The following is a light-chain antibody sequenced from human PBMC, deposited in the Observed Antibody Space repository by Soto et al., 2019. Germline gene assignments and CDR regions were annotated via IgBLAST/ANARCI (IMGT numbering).Light chain of an antibody. V-gene: IGLV1-51*01. CDR2: DDN. CDR3: QSFDSALSAYV. J-gene: IGLJ1*01. Sequence: QSVLTQPPSVSAAPGQKVTISCSGSSSNIGGNSVSWYQQLPGTAPKLLIYDDNKRPSGIPDRFSGSKSGTSATLGITGFQTGDEADYYCQSFDSALSAYVFGTGTKVTVL. CDR1: SSNIGGNS.